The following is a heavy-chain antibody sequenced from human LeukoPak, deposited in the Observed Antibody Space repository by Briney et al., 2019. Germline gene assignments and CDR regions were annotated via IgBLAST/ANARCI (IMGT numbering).Heavy chain of an antibody. CDR1: GGSISSYY. CDR2: IYYSGST. D-gene: IGHD1-26*01. J-gene: IGHJ3*02. V-gene: IGHV4-59*01. CDR3: ARSGSGSYRDAFDI. Sequence: PSETLSLTCTGSGGSISSYYWSWIRQPPGKGLEWIGYIYYSGSTNYDPSLKSRVTISVDTSKNQFSLKLSSVTAADTAVYYCARSGSGSYRDAFDIWGQGTMVTVSS.